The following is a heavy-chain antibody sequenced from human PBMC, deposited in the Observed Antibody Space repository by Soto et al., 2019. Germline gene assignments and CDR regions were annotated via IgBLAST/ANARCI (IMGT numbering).Heavy chain of an antibody. J-gene: IGHJ4*02. CDR3: ARHMTTVGYFDY. CDR2: VYWDDDK. V-gene: IGHV2-5*02. Sequence: QITLKESGPTLVKPTQTLTLTCTLSGFSLSTGGVGVGWIRQTPGKALEWLALVYWDDDKRYSPSLKSRLTIATDTSNNQVDLRMAHMDPVDTDTYYCARHMTTVGYFDYWGQGTLVTVSS. D-gene: IGHD4-17*01. CDR1: GFSLSTGGVG.